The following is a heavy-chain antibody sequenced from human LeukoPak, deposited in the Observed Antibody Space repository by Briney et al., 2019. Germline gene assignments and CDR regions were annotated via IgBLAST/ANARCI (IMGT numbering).Heavy chain of an antibody. CDR2: ISNSSSYI. J-gene: IGHJ6*02. D-gene: IGHD2-2*01. Sequence: GGSLRLSCAASGFTFSSYSMNWVRQAPGKGLEWVSSISNSSSYIYYADSVKGRFTISRDNAKNSLYLQMNSLRAEDSAVYYCARGYCGSTSCPNGMDVWGQGTTVTVSS. CDR3: ARGYCGSTSCPNGMDV. CDR1: GFTFSSYS. V-gene: IGHV3-21*01.